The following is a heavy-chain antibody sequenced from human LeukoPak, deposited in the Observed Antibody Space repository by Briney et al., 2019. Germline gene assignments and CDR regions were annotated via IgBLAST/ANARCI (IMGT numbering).Heavy chain of an antibody. V-gene: IGHV3-30*02. Sequence: GGSLRLSCAASGFTFSSYGMHWVRQAPGKGLEWVAFIRYDGSNKYYADSVKGRFTISRDNSKNTLYLQMNSLRAEDTAVYYCANYYDSSGYGPGYYYMDVWGKGTTVTISS. J-gene: IGHJ6*03. CDR1: GFTFSSYG. D-gene: IGHD3-22*01. CDR3: ANYYDSSGYGPGYYYMDV. CDR2: IRYDGSNK.